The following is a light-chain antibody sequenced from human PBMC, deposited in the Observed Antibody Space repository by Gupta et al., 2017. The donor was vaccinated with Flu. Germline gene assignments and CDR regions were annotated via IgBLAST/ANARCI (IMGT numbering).Light chain of an antibody. Sequence: SALTQLASVSGSPARSNTISFSVASSDVGGFHYVSWYQQHPGKAPRLIIYEVSNRPSGISNRFSGSKSGNAASLTISGLQTEDEGDYYCSSYTSSSTPWVFGGGTRLTVL. CDR2: EVS. J-gene: IGLJ3*02. CDR1: SSDVGGFHY. V-gene: IGLV2-14*01. CDR3: SSYTSSSTPWV.